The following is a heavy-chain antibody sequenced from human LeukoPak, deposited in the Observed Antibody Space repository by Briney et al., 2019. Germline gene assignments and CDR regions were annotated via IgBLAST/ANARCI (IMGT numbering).Heavy chain of an antibody. Sequence: GASLRLSCEASGIIFSRYWMHWVRQAPGKGLAWVSRIKSDGSSVIYADFVKGRFTISRDNAKNTLYLQMNSLRVDDTAVYYCAGHFASGRFHYYYMDVWGKGTTVTVSS. V-gene: IGHV3-74*01. J-gene: IGHJ6*03. CDR1: GIIFSRYW. D-gene: IGHD3-10*01. CDR2: IKSDGSSV. CDR3: AGHFASGRFHYYYMDV.